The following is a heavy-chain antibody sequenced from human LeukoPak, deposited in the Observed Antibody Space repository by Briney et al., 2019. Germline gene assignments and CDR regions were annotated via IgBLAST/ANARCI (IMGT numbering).Heavy chain of an antibody. V-gene: IGHV1-46*01. CDR2: INPSGGST. Sequence: ASVKVSCKASGYTFTSYYMHWVRQAPGQGLEWMGIINPSGGSTSYAQKFQGRVTMTRDASTSTVYMELSSLRSEDTAVYYCARDGLWVAARPGRAFDYWGQGTLVTVSS. CDR1: GYTFTSYY. D-gene: IGHD6-6*01. J-gene: IGHJ4*02. CDR3: ARDGLWVAARPGRAFDY.